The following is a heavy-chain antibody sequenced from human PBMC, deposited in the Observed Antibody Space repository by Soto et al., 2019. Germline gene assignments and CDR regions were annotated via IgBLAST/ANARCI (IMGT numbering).Heavy chain of an antibody. V-gene: IGHV2-5*02. Sequence: QITLKESGPTLVNPTQTLTLTCSFSGFSLTTIPVGVGWIRQSPGKALQWLAFAYWDGDNRYSPSLKKRLTVTNDTSKNQVVLTMTNMYPLDTATYYCGHCRSSGDWHGGYYDYCGQGTLVIVSS. CDR2: AYWDGDN. CDR1: GFSLTTIPVG. D-gene: IGHD2-21*02. CDR3: GHCRSSGDWHGGYYDY. J-gene: IGHJ4*02.